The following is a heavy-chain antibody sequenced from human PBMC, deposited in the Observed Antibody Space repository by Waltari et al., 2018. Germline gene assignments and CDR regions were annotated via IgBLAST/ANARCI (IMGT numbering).Heavy chain of an antibody. Sequence: GSGLVKPSQTLSLTCAVSGGSISSGGYSWSWIRQPPGKGLEWIGYIYHSGSTYYNPSLKSRVTISVDRSKNQFSLKLSSVTAADTAVYYCAREGIVGATTPDYWGQGTLVTVSS. V-gene: IGHV4-30-2*01. D-gene: IGHD1-26*01. J-gene: IGHJ4*02. CDR3: AREGIVGATTPDY. CDR2: IYHSGST. CDR1: GGSISSGGYS.